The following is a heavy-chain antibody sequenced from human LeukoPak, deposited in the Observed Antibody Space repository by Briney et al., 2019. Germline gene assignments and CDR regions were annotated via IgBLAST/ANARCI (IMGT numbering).Heavy chain of an antibody. J-gene: IGHJ4*01. D-gene: IGHD2-8*02. CDR2: INHSGGT. CDR3: ARRSTGGWSMLDY. Sequence: SETLSLTCAVYGGSFSGYYWTWIRQPPGKGLEWIGEINHSGGTNYNPSLKSRVTISIDTSKNQFSLKATSMTAADTAIYYCARRSTGGWSMLDYWGHGTLITVSS. CDR1: GGSFSGYY. V-gene: IGHV4-34*01.